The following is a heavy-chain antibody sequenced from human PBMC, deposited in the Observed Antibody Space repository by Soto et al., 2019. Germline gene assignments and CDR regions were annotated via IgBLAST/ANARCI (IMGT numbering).Heavy chain of an antibody. D-gene: IGHD2-21*02. V-gene: IGHV4-39*01. CDR3: ARNSQVTWMADNWFDT. J-gene: IGHJ5*02. Sequence: PSETLSLTCNVSGDSISGSRHFWGWVRQPPGKGLEWIGSIYSSGTTYHNPSLKSRVTISVDASDNQFSLKLSSVTDADTAVYYCARNSQVTWMADNWFDTWGQGTLVTVSS. CDR1: GDSISGSRHF. CDR2: IYSSGTT.